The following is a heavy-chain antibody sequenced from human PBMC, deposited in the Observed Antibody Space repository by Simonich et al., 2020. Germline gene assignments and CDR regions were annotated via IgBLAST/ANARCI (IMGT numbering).Heavy chain of an antibody. V-gene: IGHV4-34*01. CDR3: ARPLGIVWAFDI. J-gene: IGHJ3*02. CDR1: GGSFRGYY. CDR2: INHSGST. Sequence: QVQLQQWGAGLLKPSETLSLTCAVYGGSFRGYYWSWIRQPPGKGLEWIGEINHSGSTNYNPSLKSRVTISVDTSKNQFSLKLSSVTAADTAVYYCARPLGIVWAFDIWGQGTMVTVSS. D-gene: IGHD3-16*01.